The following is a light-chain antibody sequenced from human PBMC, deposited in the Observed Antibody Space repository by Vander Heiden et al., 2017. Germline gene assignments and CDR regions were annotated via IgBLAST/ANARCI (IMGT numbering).Light chain of an antibody. CDR3: CSRAVSSAFYV. CDR2: EVT. V-gene: IGLV2-23*02. CDR1: SSDVGIYNL. J-gene: IGLJ1*01. Sequence: QSALSQPASVSGSPGQSITISCTGTSSDVGIYNLVSCYQQLPGKAPKLMLYEVTKRPSGVSNRFSGSKSGNTASLTISGLQAEDEADYYCCSRAVSSAFYVFGTGTKVTVL.